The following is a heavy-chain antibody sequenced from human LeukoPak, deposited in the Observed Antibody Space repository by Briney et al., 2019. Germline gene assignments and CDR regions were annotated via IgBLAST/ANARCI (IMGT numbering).Heavy chain of an antibody. J-gene: IGHJ4*02. D-gene: IGHD3-3*01. V-gene: IGHV3-21*01. Sequence: PGGSLRLSCAASGFSFSTYTMNWVRQAPGKGLGWVSSISATSSYIYYADSAKGRFTISRDNAKNSLFLQLNSLRVEDTAVYYCARAHVPITIFGVVHYNDYSGQGTLVTVSS. CDR1: GFSFSTYT. CDR3: ARAHVPITIFGVVHYNDY. CDR2: ISATSSYI.